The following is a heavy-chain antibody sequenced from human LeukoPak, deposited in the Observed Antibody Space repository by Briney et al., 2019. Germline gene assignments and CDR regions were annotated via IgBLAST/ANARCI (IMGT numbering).Heavy chain of an antibody. V-gene: IGHV3-53*01. J-gene: IGHJ4*02. Sequence: GGSLRLSCAASGFTFSSYAMSWVRQAPGKGLEWVSVIYSGDKTNYADSVEGRFTISRDNSKNTLYLQVNSLRAEDTAVYYCARGVANDYDSSGYQNWGQGTLVTVSS. D-gene: IGHD3-22*01. CDR2: IYSGDKT. CDR3: ARGVANDYDSSGYQN. CDR1: GFTFSSYA.